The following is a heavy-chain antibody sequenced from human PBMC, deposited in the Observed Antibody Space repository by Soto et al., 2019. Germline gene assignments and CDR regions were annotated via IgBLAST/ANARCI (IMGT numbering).Heavy chain of an antibody. CDR1: GGSFSYYY. J-gene: IGHJ4*02. V-gene: IGHV4-34*01. CDR2: IKHSGTT. D-gene: IGHD4-17*01. CDR3: ARGGRLRSPFGY. Sequence: SETLSLTCAVYGGSFSYYYWTWIRQPPGKGLEWIGEIKHSGTTTHNPSLKSRVTMSVDTSKNQFSLNLTSVTAADTAIYYCARGGRLRSPFGYWGQGILVTVSS.